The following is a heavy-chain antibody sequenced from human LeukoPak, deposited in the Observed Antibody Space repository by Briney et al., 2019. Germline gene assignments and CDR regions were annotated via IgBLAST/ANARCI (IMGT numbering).Heavy chain of an antibody. CDR2: INHSGGT. CDR3: ARESSGWYYFDY. V-gene: IGHV4-34*01. D-gene: IGHD6-19*01. CDR1: GGSFSGYY. J-gene: IGHJ4*02. Sequence: SETLSLTCAVYGGSFSGYYWSWIRQPPGKGLEWIGEINHSGGTNYNPSLKSRVTISVDTSKNQFSLKLSSVTAADTAVYYCARESSGWYYFDYWGQGTLVTVSS.